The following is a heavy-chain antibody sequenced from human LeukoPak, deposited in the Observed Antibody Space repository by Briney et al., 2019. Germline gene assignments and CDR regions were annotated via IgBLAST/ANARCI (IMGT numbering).Heavy chain of an antibody. CDR3: ARQLGWIDDY. CDR2: IYSDGRTA. CDR1: AFTFSSYT. D-gene: IGHD1-1*01. V-gene: IGHV3-74*01. Sequence: PGGSLRLSCAASAFTFSSYTMNWVRRAPGKGLVWVSRIYSDGRTATYADSVKGRFTISRDNAKNTLYLQMNSLTAEDTAVYYCARQLGWIDDYWGQGTLVTVSS. J-gene: IGHJ4*02.